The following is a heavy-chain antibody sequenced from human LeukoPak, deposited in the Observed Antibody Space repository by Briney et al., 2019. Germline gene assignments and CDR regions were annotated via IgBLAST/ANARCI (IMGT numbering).Heavy chain of an antibody. CDR1: GYTFTSYD. CDR3: ARGRSKHRAYYDILTGYPLVS. V-gene: IGHV1-8*01. J-gene: IGHJ3*01. D-gene: IGHD3-9*01. Sequence: ASVKVSCKASGYTFTSYDINWVRQATGQGLEWMGWMSPNSGNTGYAQKFQGRVTMTRNTSISTAYMELSSLRSEDTAVYYCARGRSKHRAYYDILTGYPLVSWGQGTMVAVSS. CDR2: MSPNSGNT.